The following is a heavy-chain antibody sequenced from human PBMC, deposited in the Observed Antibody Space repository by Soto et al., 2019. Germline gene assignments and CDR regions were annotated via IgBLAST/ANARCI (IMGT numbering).Heavy chain of an antibody. CDR1: GFTFSDYY. J-gene: IGHJ4*02. D-gene: IGHD3-22*01. CDR2: ISSSRSNT. V-gene: IGHV3-11*05. CDR3: ARDRDYYDSSGPGY. Sequence: GGSLRLSCAASGFTFSDYYMSWIRQAPGKGLEWVSDISSSRSNTNYADSVKGRFTISRDNAKNSLYLQMNSLRAEDTAVYYCARDRDYYDSSGPGYWGQGTLVTVSS.